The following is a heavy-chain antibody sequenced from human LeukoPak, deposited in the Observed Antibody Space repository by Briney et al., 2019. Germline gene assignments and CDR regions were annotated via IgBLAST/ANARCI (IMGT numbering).Heavy chain of an antibody. Sequence: PSETLSLTCTASGCSIINNQYYWGWIRQPPGKGLAWFGTVFHGGSTYYNSSLEIRVTLSVDTANNQFSLTLRSVTAADTALYYCARHVPSALRVVVVTSDWYFDLWGRGTLVTVSS. D-gene: IGHD2-21*02. CDR1: GCSIINNQYY. CDR2: VFHGGST. CDR3: ARHVPSALRVVVVTSDWYFDL. J-gene: IGHJ2*01. V-gene: IGHV4-39*01.